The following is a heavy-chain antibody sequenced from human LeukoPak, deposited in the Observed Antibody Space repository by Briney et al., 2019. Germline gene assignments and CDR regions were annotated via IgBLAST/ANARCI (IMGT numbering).Heavy chain of an antibody. J-gene: IGHJ6*02. Sequence: ASVKVSCKASGYTFTSYGISRVRQAPGQGLEWMGWISAYNGNTNYAQKLQGRVTMTTDTSTSTAYMELRSLRSDDTAVYYCARDSPRYDFWSGYRPRYGMDVWGQGTTVTVSS. CDR1: GYTFTSYG. D-gene: IGHD3-3*01. CDR3: ARDSPRYDFWSGYRPRYGMDV. V-gene: IGHV1-18*01. CDR2: ISAYNGNT.